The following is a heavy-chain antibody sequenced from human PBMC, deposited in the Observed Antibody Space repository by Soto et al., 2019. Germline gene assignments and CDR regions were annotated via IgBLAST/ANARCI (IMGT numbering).Heavy chain of an antibody. CDR3: GRWWGKAAAGTKFDY. J-gene: IGHJ4*02. D-gene: IGHD6-13*01. V-gene: IGHV4-34*01. CDR2: INHSGST. CDR1: GGSFSGYY. Sequence: SETLSLTCAVYGGSFSGYYWSWIRQPPGKGLEWIGEINHSGSTNYNPSLKSRVTISVDTSKNQFSLKLSSVTAADTAVYYCGRWWGKAAAGTKFDYWGQGTLVTVSS.